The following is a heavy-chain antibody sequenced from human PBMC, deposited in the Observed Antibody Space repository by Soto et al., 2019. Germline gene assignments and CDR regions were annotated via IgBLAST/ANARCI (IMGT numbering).Heavy chain of an antibody. V-gene: IGHV3-7*04. J-gene: IGHJ3*02. CDR3: VRDAAAGTDRPVI. CDR2: IRQDGAQK. Sequence: EVQLVESGGGLVQPGGSLRLSCAASGFIFSNYWMTWVRQAPGKGLDWVATIRQDGAQKYYVDSLKGRFTISRDNAENSLYLKMNFLRVEDTAVYYCVRDAAAGTDRPVIWGQGTMVTVSS. D-gene: IGHD1-1*01. CDR1: GFIFSNYW.